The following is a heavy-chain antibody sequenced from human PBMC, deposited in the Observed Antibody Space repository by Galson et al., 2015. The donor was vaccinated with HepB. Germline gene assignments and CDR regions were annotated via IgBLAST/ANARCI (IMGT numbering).Heavy chain of an antibody. J-gene: IGHJ4*02. V-gene: IGHV3-23*01. Sequence: SLRLSCAASGFTFRSYAMSWVRQAPGKGLEWVSGISGSGGSTYCADSVKGRFTISRDNSKNTPYLQITSLRAEDTAVYYFAKFRETGTPTAMVSDYFDYWGQGTLVTVSS. CDR2: ISGSGGST. D-gene: IGHD5-18*01. CDR1: GFTFRSYA. CDR3: AKFRETGTPTAMVSDYFDY.